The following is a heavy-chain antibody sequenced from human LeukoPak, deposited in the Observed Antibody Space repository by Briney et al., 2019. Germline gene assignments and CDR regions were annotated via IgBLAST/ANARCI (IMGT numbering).Heavy chain of an antibody. V-gene: IGHV3-20*04. D-gene: IGHD5-24*01. CDR1: GFTFDDYG. Sequence: PGGSLRLSCAASGFTFDDYGMIWVRQDPGKGLEWVSGINWNGGSTGYADSVKGRFTISRDNAKNSLYLQMNSLRAEDTAVYYCARVTGGYNLVDYWGQGTLVTVSS. CDR3: ARVTGGYNLVDY. J-gene: IGHJ4*02. CDR2: INWNGGST.